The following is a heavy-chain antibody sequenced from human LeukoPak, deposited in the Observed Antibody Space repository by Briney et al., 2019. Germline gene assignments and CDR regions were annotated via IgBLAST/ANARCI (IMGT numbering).Heavy chain of an antibody. CDR1: GYTFTSYD. CDR2: MNPNSGNT. CDR3: ARGPRLRFLEWPPLYNYYMDV. V-gene: IGHV1-8*03. Sequence: ASVKVSCKASGYTFTSYDINWVRQATGQGLEWMGWMNPNSGNTGYAQKFQGRVTITRNTSISTAYMELSSLRSEDTAVYYCARGPRLRFLEWPPLYNYYMDVWGKGTTVAVSS. J-gene: IGHJ6*03. D-gene: IGHD3-3*01.